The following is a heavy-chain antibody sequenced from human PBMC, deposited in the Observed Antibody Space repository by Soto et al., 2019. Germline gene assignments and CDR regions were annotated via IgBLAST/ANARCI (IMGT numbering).Heavy chain of an antibody. J-gene: IGHJ4*02. CDR3: AIDFSGWYGSSEYGF. CDR2: ISFDGSNK. D-gene: IGHD6-19*01. V-gene: IGHV3-30*03. CDR1: GFTFSSSG. Sequence: QVQLVVSGGGVVQPGRSLRLSCAASGFTFSSSGMHWVRQAPGKGLEWVAVISFDGSNKYYADSVNGRFTISRDNSKNTLYLQMNSLRAEDTAVYYCAIDFSGWYGSSEYGFWGQGTLVTVSS.